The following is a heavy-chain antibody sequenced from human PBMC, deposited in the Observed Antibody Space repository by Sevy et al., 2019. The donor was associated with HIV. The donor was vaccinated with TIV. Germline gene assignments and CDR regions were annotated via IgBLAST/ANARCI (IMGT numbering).Heavy chain of an antibody. CDR3: ARKGGYPDQGMDV. Sequence: GGSLRLSCAASGFTFNIFSINWVRQAPGKGLEWVSYISSSTIYYADSLKGRFTISRDNAKNSLSLQMNSLRAEDTAVYYWARKGGYPDQGMDVWGQGTTVPVPS. J-gene: IGHJ6*02. CDR1: GFTFNIFS. D-gene: IGHD2-15*01. V-gene: IGHV3-48*01. CDR2: ISSSTI.